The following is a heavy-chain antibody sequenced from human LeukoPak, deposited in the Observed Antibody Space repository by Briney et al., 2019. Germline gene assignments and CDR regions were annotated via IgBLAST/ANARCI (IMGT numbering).Heavy chain of an antibody. CDR3: ARRRYFDSTGYNPSQYFDF. CDR1: GDSFIGSY. Sequence: SETVTLICAVSGDSFIGSYWSWIRQAPGKGLEWIGYIYHPVDTSYNPSLQSRVTISADISKKQFSLRMTSVTAADTAVYYCARRRYFDSTGYNPSQYFDFWGQGILVTVSS. V-gene: IGHV4-59*01. J-gene: IGHJ4*02. D-gene: IGHD3-22*01. CDR2: IYHPVDT.